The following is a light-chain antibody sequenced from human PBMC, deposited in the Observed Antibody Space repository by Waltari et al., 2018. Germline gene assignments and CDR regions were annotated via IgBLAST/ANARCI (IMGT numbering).Light chain of an antibody. CDR2: SDT. CDR3: QVWDGSTDHYV. Sequence: SYVLTQPPSLSVALGKTARIPCGGNNIGTKTVHWYQHKPGQAPVLLIYSDTDRPSGIPERFPGSKSGTTATLTISTVEAGDEADYYCQVWDGSTDHYVFGSGTKVTV. CDR1: NIGTKT. J-gene: IGLJ1*01. V-gene: IGLV3-21*04.